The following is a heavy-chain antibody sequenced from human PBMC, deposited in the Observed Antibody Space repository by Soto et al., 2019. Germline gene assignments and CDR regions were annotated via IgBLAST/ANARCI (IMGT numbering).Heavy chain of an antibody. CDR1: GFTFSSYA. CDR3: ARADPIVVVVAATLFDY. Sequence: GGSLRLSCAASGFTFSSYAMHWVRQAPGKGLEWVAVISYDGSNKYYADSVKGRFTISRDNSKNTLYLQMNSLRAEDTAVYYCARADPIVVVVAATLFDYWGQGTLVTVSS. D-gene: IGHD2-15*01. V-gene: IGHV3-30-3*01. CDR2: ISYDGSNK. J-gene: IGHJ4*02.